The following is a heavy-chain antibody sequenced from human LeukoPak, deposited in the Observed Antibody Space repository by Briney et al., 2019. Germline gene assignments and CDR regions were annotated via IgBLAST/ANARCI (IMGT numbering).Heavy chain of an antibody. CDR3: ARVAVGSSSEPHYYYYMDV. Sequence: ASVKVSCKASGYTFTSYDINWVRQATGQGLEWMGWTNPNSGNTGYAQKFQGRVTMTRNTSISTAYMELSSLRSEDTAVYYCARVAVGSSSEPHYYYYMDVWGKGTTVTVSS. J-gene: IGHJ6*03. CDR1: GYTFTSYD. CDR2: TNPNSGNT. D-gene: IGHD6-6*01. V-gene: IGHV1-8*01.